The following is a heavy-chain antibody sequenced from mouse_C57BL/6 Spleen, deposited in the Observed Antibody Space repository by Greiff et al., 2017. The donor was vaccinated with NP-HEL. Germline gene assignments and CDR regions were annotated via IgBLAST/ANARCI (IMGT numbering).Heavy chain of an antibody. D-gene: IGHD1-1*01. CDR2: IYPGDGDT. CDR3: TTIPLYYGSSYDYWYFDV. CDR1: GYAFSSYW. Sequence: QVQLQQSGAELVKPGASVKISCKASGYAFSSYWMNWVKQRPGKGLEWIGQIYPGDGDTNYNGKFKGKATLTADKSSSTADMKLSSLTSADSAVFFGTTIPLYYGSSYDYWYFDVWGTGTTVTVSS. J-gene: IGHJ1*03. V-gene: IGHV1-80*01.